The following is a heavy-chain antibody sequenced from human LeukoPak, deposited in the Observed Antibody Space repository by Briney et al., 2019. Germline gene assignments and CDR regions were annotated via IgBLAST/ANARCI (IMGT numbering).Heavy chain of an antibody. J-gene: IGHJ4*02. CDR2: MNLNNGNR. CDR3: ARVMRLRAYYDCSGYRLGY. V-gene: IGHV1-8*01. CDR1: VYTCTSCD. D-gene: IGHD3-22*01. Sequence: ASVTVSCKSTVYTCTSCDINWVRQPTGQGLERMGLMNLNNGNRGNAQKFQGRVTMTRNTYIRTAYMELSSLRSGDTAVYYCARVMRLRAYYDCSGYRLGYWGQGTLVTVSS.